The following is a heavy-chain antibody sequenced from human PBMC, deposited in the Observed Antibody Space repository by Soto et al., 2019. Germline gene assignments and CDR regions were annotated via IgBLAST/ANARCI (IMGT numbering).Heavy chain of an antibody. J-gene: IGHJ6*02. D-gene: IGHD6-6*01. CDR2: IIPIFGTA. CDR3: AGCIPARPIRYDYYYGMDV. CDR1: GGTFSSCG. Sequence: ASVKVSCKDSGGTFSSCGISWVRQAPGQGLEWMGGIIPIFGTANYAQKFQGRVTITADESTSTAYMELSSLGSEDTAVDYCAGCIPARPIRYDYYYGMDVWGQGTTDTVSS. V-gene: IGHV1-69*13.